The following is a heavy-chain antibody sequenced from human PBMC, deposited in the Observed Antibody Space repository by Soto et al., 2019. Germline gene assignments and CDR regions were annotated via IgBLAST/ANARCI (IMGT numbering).Heavy chain of an antibody. CDR1: GGTFSSYA. CDR3: ATDLQWLVDA. J-gene: IGHJ5*02. CDR2: IIPIVGTA. Sequence: SVKVSCKASGGTFSSYAISWVRQAPGQGLEWMGGIIPIVGTANYAQKFQGRVTMTEDTSTGTAYMELSSLRSEDTAVYYCATDLQWLVDAWGQGTLVTVSS. D-gene: IGHD6-19*01. V-gene: IGHV1-69*06.